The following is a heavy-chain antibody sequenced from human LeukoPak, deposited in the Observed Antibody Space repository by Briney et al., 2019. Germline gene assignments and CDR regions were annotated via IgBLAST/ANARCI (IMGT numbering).Heavy chain of an antibody. J-gene: IGHJ4*02. V-gene: IGHV3-33*01. CDR3: ARDFMLDSLGFDY. D-gene: IGHD3/OR15-3a*01. CDR2: IWYDGSNK. Sequence: GGSLRLSCAASGFTFSSYGMHWVRQAPGKGLEWVAVIWYDGSNKYHADSVKGRFTISRDNSKNTLYLQMNSLGAEDTAVYYCARDFMLDSLGFDYWGQGTLVTVSS. CDR1: GFTFSSYG.